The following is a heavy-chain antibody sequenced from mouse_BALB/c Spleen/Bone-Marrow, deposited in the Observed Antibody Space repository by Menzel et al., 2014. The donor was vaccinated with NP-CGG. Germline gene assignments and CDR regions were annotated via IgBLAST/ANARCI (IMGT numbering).Heavy chain of an antibody. V-gene: IGHV1S81*02. Sequence: VQLQQSGAELVKPGASVKLSCKASGYTFTSYYMYWVKQRPGQGLEWIGEINPSSGGTNFNEKVKSKATLTVDKSSSTAYVQLSSLTSEDSAVYYCTRSGPGFAYWGQGTLVTVSA. J-gene: IGHJ3*01. CDR1: GYTFTSYY. CDR3: TRSGPGFAY. CDR2: INPSSGGT.